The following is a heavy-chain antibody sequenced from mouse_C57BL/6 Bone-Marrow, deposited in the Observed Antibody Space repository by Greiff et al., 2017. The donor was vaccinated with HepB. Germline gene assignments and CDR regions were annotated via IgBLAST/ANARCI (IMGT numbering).Heavy chain of an antibody. V-gene: IGHV5-4*01. CDR2: ISDGGSYT. CDR1: GFTFSSYA. D-gene: IGHD1-1*01. J-gene: IGHJ2*01. CDR3: ARVCYYGSSFDY. Sequence: EVQVVESGGGLVKPGGSLKLSCAASGFTFSSYAMSWVRQTPEKRLEWVATISDGGSYTYYPDNVKGRFTISRDNAKNNLYLQMSHLKSEDTAMYYWARVCYYGSSFDYWGQGTTLTVSS.